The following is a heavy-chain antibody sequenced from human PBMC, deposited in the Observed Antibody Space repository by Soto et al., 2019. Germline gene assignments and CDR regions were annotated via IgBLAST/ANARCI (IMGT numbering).Heavy chain of an antibody. CDR2: IYHSGST. D-gene: IGHD2-2*01. Sequence: SETLSLTCAVSGGSISSSNWWSWVRQPPGKGLEWIGEIYHSGSTNYNPSLKSRVTISVDKSKNQFSLKLSSVTAADTAVYYCARVPGYCISTSCYEDTYYYYGMDVWGQGTTVTVSS. V-gene: IGHV4-4*02. CDR1: GGSISSSNW. J-gene: IGHJ6*02. CDR3: ARVPGYCISTSCYEDTYYYYGMDV.